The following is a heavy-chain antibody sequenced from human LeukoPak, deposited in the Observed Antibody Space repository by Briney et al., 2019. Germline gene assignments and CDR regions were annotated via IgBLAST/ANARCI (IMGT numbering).Heavy chain of an antibody. CDR3: AKENDILTGYYGWYFDL. CDR1: GFTFDDYA. V-gene: IGHV3-9*01. D-gene: IGHD3-9*01. Sequence: PGRSLRLSCAASGFTFDDYAMHWVRQAPGKGLEWVSGISWNSGSIGYADSVKGRFTISRDNAKNSLYPQMNSLRAEDTALYYCAKENDILTGYYGWYFDLWGRGTLVTVSS. J-gene: IGHJ2*01. CDR2: ISWNSGSI.